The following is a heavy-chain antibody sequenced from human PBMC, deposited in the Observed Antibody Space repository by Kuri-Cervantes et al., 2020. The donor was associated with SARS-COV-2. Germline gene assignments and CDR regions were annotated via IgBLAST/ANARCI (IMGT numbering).Heavy chain of an antibody. Sequence: GSLRLSCTVSGGSISSYYWSWIRQPAGKGLEWIGRIHTSGSTNYNPSLKSRVTMSVDTSKNQFSLKLSSVTAADTAVYYCARETYYYDSSGYYTYYYYGMDVWGQGTTVTVSS. J-gene: IGHJ6*02. CDR3: ARETYYYDSSGYYTYYYYGMDV. D-gene: IGHD3-22*01. CDR1: GGSISSYY. V-gene: IGHV4-4*07. CDR2: IHTSGST.